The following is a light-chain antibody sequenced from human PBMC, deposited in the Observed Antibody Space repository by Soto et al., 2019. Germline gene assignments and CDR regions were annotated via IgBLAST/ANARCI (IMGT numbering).Light chain of an antibody. V-gene: IGLV2-11*01. Sequence: QSALTQPRSVSGSPGQSVTISCTGTSSDVGRYDYVSWYQSHPDKAPRLVIYDVSKRPSGVPDRFSGSKSGNTASLTISGLQADHEAEYYCCSYAGGNTWVFGGGTQLTVL. CDR1: SSDVGRYDY. CDR3: CSYAGGNTWV. J-gene: IGLJ3*02. CDR2: DVS.